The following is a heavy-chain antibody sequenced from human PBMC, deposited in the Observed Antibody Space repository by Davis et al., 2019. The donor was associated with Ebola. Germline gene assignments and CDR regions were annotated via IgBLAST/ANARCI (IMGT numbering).Heavy chain of an antibody. CDR2: IYYSGST. Sequence: SETLSLTCTVSGGSISSYYWSWIRQPPGKGLEWIGYIYYSGSTNSNPSLKSRVTISVDTSKNQFSLKLSSVTAADTAVYYCARLVLEQWLDYWGQGTLVTVSS. J-gene: IGHJ4*02. CDR1: GGSISSYY. D-gene: IGHD6-19*01. V-gene: IGHV4-59*08. CDR3: ARLVLEQWLDY.